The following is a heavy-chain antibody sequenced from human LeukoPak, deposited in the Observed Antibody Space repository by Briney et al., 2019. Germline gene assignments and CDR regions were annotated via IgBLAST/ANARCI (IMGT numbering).Heavy chain of an antibody. CDR2: VIPIVGTT. J-gene: IGHJ4*02. D-gene: IGHD3-10*01. CDR1: GYTFTSYG. V-gene: IGHV1-69*04. CDR3: ARGIRGGYFDY. Sequence: ASVKVSCKASGYTFTSYGISWVRQAPGQGLEWMGRVIPIVGTTEYAQKFQGRVTITADRSTTTAYMELSSLRSEDTAVYYCARGIRGGYFDYWGQGTLVTVSS.